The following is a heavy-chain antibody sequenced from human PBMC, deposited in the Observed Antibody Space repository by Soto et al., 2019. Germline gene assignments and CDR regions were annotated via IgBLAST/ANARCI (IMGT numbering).Heavy chain of an antibody. D-gene: IGHD3-16*01. Sequence: ASVKVSCKASGYTFTGYYMHWVRLAPGQGLQWMGCISPNSGDTNYAQKFQGRVTMTRDTSISTVYMELSRLRSDDTAVYFCARSRPYSGPLGKSYYYGMDVWGQGTTVTVSS. CDR3: ARSRPYSGPLGKSYYYGMDV. CDR2: ISPNSGDT. CDR1: GYTFTGYY. V-gene: IGHV1-2*02. J-gene: IGHJ6*02.